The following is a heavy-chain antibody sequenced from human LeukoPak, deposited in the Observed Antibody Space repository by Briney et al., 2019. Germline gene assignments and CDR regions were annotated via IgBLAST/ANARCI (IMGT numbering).Heavy chain of an antibody. CDR3: ARDRNYSPDY. CDR1: GFSASSNY. D-gene: IGHD5-18*01. CDR2: INSDGTST. Sequence: GGSPRLSCAASGFSASSNYMSWVRQAPGKGLVWVSRINSDGTSTSYADSVKGRFTISRDNAKNTLFLQLNSLTAEDTAVYYCARDRNYSPDYWGQGTLVTVSS. V-gene: IGHV3-74*01. J-gene: IGHJ4*02.